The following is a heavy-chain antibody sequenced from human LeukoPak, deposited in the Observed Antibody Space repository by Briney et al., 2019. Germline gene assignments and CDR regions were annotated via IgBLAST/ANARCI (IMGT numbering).Heavy chain of an antibody. CDR1: GFTFSSYG. Sequence: GRSLRLSCAASGFTFSSYGMHWVRQAPGKGLEWVSRINYYGTTTMYADSVKGRFTISRDNAKNTLYLQMNSLRAEDTAVYYCARDAAGLDYWGQGTLVTVSS. D-gene: IGHD2-15*01. CDR2: INYYGTTT. J-gene: IGHJ4*02. V-gene: IGHV3-74*03. CDR3: ARDAAGLDY.